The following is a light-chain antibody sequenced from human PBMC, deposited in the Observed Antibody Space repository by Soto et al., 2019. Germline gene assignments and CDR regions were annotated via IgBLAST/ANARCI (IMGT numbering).Light chain of an antibody. Sequence: QSVLTQPPSASGTPGQRVTISCSGSRSNIGSNTVNWYQQFPGTAPKLLIYTQNQRPSGVPERFSASKSGTSASLAISGLQSEDEADYYCATWDNSLNGVLFGGGTKLTVL. J-gene: IGLJ2*01. V-gene: IGLV1-44*01. CDR2: TQN. CDR1: RSNIGSNT. CDR3: ATWDNSLNGVL.